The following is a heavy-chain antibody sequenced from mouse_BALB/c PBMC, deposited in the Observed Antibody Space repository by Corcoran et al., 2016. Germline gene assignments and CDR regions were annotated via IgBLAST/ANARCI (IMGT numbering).Heavy chain of an antibody. V-gene: IGHV1-9*01. CDR2: ILPGSGRT. CDR1: GYTFSSYW. J-gene: IGHJ3*01. D-gene: IGHD2-4*01. CDR3: ARSGDYARFAY. Sequence: QVQLQQSGAELMKPGASVKISCKATGYTFSSYWIEWVKQRPGHGLEWIGEILPGSGRTNYNEKFKGKATFTADTSSNTAYMQLSSLTSEDSAVYYCARSGDYARFAYWGQGTLVTVSA.